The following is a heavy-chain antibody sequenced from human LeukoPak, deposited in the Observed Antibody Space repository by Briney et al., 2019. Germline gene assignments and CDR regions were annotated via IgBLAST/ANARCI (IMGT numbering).Heavy chain of an antibody. CDR1: GGSFSGYY. Sequence: PSETLSLTCAVYGGSFSGYYWSWIRQPPGKGLEWIGEINHSGSTNYNPSLKSRVTISVDTSKNQFSLKLSSVTAADTAVYYCARGGVLYGDYVRNWFDPWGQGTLVTVSS. CDR2: INHSGST. CDR3: ARGGVLYGDYVRNWFDP. D-gene: IGHD4-17*01. J-gene: IGHJ5*02. V-gene: IGHV4-34*01.